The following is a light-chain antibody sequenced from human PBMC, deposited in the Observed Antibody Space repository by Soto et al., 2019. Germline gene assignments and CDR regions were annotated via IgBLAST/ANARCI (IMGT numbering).Light chain of an antibody. V-gene: IGKV3-20*01. CDR1: QSVRSGY. CDR3: QQYAVSPRT. Sequence: EIVLTQSPGTLSLSPGERATLSCTASQSVRSGYVAWYQQKPGQAPRLLIYGASFRASGISDRFSGSGSGTDFTLTISRMEPEDVAVYYCQQYAVSPRTFGQGTKVDIK. CDR2: GAS. J-gene: IGKJ1*01.